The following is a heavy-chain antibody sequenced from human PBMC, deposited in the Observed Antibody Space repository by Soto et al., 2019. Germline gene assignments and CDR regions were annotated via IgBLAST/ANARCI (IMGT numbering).Heavy chain of an antibody. Sequence: QSQTLSLTCTVSGGSISSGGYYWSWIRQHPGKGLEWIGYIYYSGSTYYNPSLKSRVTISVDTSKNQFSLKLSSVTAADTAVYYCARNYCGGDCYSVDGLAYYFDYWGQGTLVTVSS. D-gene: IGHD2-21*02. CDR3: ARNYCGGDCYSVDGLAYYFDY. V-gene: IGHV4-31*03. J-gene: IGHJ4*02. CDR1: GGSISSGGYY. CDR2: IYYSGST.